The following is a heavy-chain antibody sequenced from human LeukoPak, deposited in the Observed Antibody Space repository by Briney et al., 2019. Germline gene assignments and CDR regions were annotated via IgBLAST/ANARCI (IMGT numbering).Heavy chain of an antibody. V-gene: IGHV3-48*01. CDR1: GFTFSSYS. J-gene: IGHJ4*02. D-gene: IGHD2-2*01. CDR2: ISSSSSTI. Sequence: GGSLRLSCAASGFTFSSYSMNWVRQAPGKGLEWVSYISSSSSTIYYADSVKGRFTISRDNAKNSLYLQMNSLRAEDTAVYYCAKGSVVVPAAGLDFDYWGQGTLVTVSS. CDR3: AKGSVVVPAAGLDFDY.